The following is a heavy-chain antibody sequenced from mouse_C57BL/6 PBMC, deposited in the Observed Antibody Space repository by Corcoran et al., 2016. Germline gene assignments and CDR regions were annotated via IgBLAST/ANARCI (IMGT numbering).Heavy chain of an antibody. CDR3: ARWELLRSWYFDV. J-gene: IGHJ1*03. D-gene: IGHD1-1*01. V-gene: IGHV9-3*01. CDR1: GYTFTTYG. Sequence: QIQLVQSGPELKKPGETVKISCKASGYTFTTYGMSWVKQAPGKGLKWMGWINTYSGVPTYADDFKGRFAFSLETSASTAYLQINNLKNEDTATYFCARWELLRSWYFDVWGTGTTVTVSS. CDR2: INTYSGVP.